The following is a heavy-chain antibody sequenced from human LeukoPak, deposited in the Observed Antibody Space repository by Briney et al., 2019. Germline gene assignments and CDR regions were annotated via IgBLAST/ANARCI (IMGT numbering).Heavy chain of an antibody. CDR3: ARGRLYYDSSGYYYVSLDY. CDR1: GGTFSSYA. V-gene: IGHV1-69*04. D-gene: IGHD3-22*01. CDR2: IIPILGIA. J-gene: IGHJ4*02. Sequence: ASVKVSCKASGGTFSSYAIGWVRQAPGQGLEWMGRIIPILGIANYAQKFQGRVTITADKSTSTAYMELSSLRSEDTAVYYCARGRLYYDSSGYYYVSLDYWGQGTLVTVSS.